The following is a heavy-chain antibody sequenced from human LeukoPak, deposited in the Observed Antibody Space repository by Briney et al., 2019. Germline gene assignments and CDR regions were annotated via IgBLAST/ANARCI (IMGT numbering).Heavy chain of an antibody. J-gene: IGHJ4*02. D-gene: IGHD1-26*01. CDR1: GFTFSSYA. CDR3: AKDGRNYFDY. Sequence: PGGSLRPSCAASGFTFSSYAMHWVRQAPGKGLEWVSLISWNGGSTYYADSVKGRFTISRDNSKNSLYLQMNSLRAEDTALYYCAKDGRNYFDYWGQGTLVTVSS. V-gene: IGHV3-43D*03. CDR2: ISWNGGST.